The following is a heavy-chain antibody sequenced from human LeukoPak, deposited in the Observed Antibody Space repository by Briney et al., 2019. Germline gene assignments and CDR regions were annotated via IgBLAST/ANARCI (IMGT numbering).Heavy chain of an antibody. V-gene: IGHV3-30*18. J-gene: IGHJ4*02. D-gene: IGHD1-1*01. CDR2: ISYDGSNK. CDR3: AKGWNVVFDY. Sequence: GGSLRLSCAVSGFTFNTYGMHWVRQAPGKGLEWVAVISYDGSNKYYADSVKGRFTISRDNSKNTLYLQMNSLRAEDTAVYYCAKGWNVVFDYWGQGTLVTVSS. CDR1: GFTFNTYG.